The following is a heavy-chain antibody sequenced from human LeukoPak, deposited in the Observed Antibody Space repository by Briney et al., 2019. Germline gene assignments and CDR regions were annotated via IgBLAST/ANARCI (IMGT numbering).Heavy chain of an antibody. J-gene: IGHJ5*02. V-gene: IGHV4-34*01. Sequence: SETLSLSCAVSVGSFSGYCRSWVRQPPGKGLEWIGEITYSGSTNYNPSLKRRVTISVDTSKTQFSLKLSSVTAADTAVYYCARHTTVLLWFGEGGWFDPWGQGTLVTVSS. D-gene: IGHD3-10*01. CDR3: ARHTTVLLWFGEGGWFDP. CDR2: ITYSGST. CDR1: VGSFSGYC.